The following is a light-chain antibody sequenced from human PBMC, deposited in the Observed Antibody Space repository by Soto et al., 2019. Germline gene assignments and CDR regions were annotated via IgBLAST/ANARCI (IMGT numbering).Light chain of an antibody. CDR2: KAS. Sequence: DIQMTQSPSTLSASVGDRVTITCRASQSIGSWLAWYQQKPGKAPKLLIYKASSLESGVASSFRGSGSGTEFTLTISSLQPDDFATYYCQQYNSYPHTFGQGTKLEIK. CDR3: QQYNSYPHT. V-gene: IGKV1-5*03. CDR1: QSIGSW. J-gene: IGKJ2*01.